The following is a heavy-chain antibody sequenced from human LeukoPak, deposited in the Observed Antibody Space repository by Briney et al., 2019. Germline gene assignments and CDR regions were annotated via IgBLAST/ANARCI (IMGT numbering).Heavy chain of an antibody. D-gene: IGHD3-22*01. J-gene: IGHJ3*02. CDR3: ARVKITMIVVVINGAFDI. Sequence: SETLSLTCAVYGGSFSGYYWSWIRQPPGKGLEWIGEINHSGSTNYNPSLKSRVTISVDTSKNQFSLKLSSVTAADTAVYYCARVKITMIVVVINGAFDIWGQGTMVTVSS. V-gene: IGHV4-34*01. CDR1: GGSFSGYY. CDR2: INHSGST.